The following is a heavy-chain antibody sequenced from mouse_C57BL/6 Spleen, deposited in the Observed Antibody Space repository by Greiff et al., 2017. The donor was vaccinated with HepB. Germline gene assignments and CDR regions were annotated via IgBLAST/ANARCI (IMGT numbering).Heavy chain of an antibody. J-gene: IGHJ3*01. D-gene: IGHD2-4*01. CDR1: GYAFSSSW. CDR2: IYPGDGDT. CDR3: GYDYDVFLAY. Sequence: QVQLKESGPELVKPGASVKISCKASGYAFSSSWMNWVKQRPGKGLEWIGRIYPGDGDTNYNGKFKGKATLTADKSSSTAYMQLSSLTSEDSAVYFCGYDYDVFLAYWGQGTLVTVSA. V-gene: IGHV1-82*01.